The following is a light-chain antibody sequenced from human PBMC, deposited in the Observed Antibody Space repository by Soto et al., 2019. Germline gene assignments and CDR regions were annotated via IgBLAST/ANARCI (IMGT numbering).Light chain of an antibody. CDR3: QQYGSSPIT. J-gene: IGKJ5*01. CDR1: QSSTSSY. CDR2: GSS. Sequence: EIVLTQSPGTLSLSPGERATLSCRASQSSTSSYLAWYQQKPGQAPRILIYGSSRRATCIPDRFSGSGSGTDFTITISRLEPEDFAVYYCQQYGSSPITFGQGTRLEIK. V-gene: IGKV3-20*01.